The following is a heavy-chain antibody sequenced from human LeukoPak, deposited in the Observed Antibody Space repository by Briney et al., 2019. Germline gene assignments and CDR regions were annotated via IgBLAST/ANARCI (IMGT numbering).Heavy chain of an antibody. Sequence: GGSLRLSCSASGFTFNDYGMHWVRQAPGKGLEWVAFIRYDGKDTYYADSVKGRFTISRDNSKSTVSLQMNSLRSEDTSLYYCAKATSTTAAPRDAFDVWGPGTMVTVSS. V-gene: IGHV3-30*02. J-gene: IGHJ3*01. CDR2: IRYDGKDT. CDR1: GFTFNDYG. D-gene: IGHD4-17*01. CDR3: AKATSTTAAPRDAFDV.